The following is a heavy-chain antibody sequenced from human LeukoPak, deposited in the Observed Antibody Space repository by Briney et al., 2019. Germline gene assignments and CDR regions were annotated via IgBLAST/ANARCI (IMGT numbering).Heavy chain of an antibody. CDR3: TRDTGTTGEVKFDP. V-gene: IGHV4-4*07. CDR1: GHSFGDYY. CDR2: IYTSGST. Sequence: SETLSLTYTVSGHSFGDYYWSWIWQPAGKGLDWIGRIYTSGSTTYNPSLKSRVTMSVDTSKSQFSLNLMSVTAADTAVYYCTRDTGTTGEVKFDPWGQGTLVTVSS. J-gene: IGHJ5*02. D-gene: IGHD4-17*01.